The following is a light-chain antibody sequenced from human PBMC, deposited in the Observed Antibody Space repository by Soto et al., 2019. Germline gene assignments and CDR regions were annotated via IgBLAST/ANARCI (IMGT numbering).Light chain of an antibody. CDR3: RQYGSSPPYT. Sequence: EVVLTQSPGTLSLSPGERPTLSCRASQSVSNKYLAWYQQKPGQAPRLLIFGSSDRATGIPDKFSGSGSGTDFTLTISRLEPEDFAVYYCRQYGSSPPYTFGQGTKREIK. CDR2: GSS. V-gene: IGKV3-20*01. CDR1: QSVSNKY. J-gene: IGKJ2*01.